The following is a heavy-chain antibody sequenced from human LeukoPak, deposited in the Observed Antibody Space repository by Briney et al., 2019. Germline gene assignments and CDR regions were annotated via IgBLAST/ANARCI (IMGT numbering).Heavy chain of an antibody. CDR3: ARVYYDILTGYLGENYYGMDV. CDR2: ISSSSSTI. Sequence: GGSLRLSCAASGFTFSSYSMNWVRQAPGKGLEWVSYISSSSSTIYYADSVKGRFTISRDNAKNSLYLQMNSLRAEDTGVYYCARVYYDILTGYLGENYYGMDVWGQGTTVTVSS. J-gene: IGHJ6*02. D-gene: IGHD3-9*01. V-gene: IGHV3-48*01. CDR1: GFTFSSYS.